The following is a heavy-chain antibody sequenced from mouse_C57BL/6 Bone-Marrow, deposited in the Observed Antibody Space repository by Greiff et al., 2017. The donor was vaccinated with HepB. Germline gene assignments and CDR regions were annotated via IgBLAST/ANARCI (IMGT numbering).Heavy chain of an antibody. CDR1: GYTFTSYW. CDR3: ERQGLRRPWYFDV. D-gene: IGHD2-4*01. CDR2: IYPGSGST. V-gene: IGHV1-55*01. J-gene: IGHJ1*03. Sequence: VKLQQPGAELVKPGASVKMSCKASGYTFTSYWITWVKQRPGQGLEWIGDIYPGSGSTNYNEKFKSKATLTVDTSSSTAYMQLSSLTSEDSAVYYCERQGLRRPWYFDVWGTGTTVTVSS.